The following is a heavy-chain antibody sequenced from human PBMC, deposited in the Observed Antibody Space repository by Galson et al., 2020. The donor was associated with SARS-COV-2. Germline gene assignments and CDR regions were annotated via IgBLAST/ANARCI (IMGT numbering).Heavy chain of an antibody. J-gene: IGHJ4*02. D-gene: IGHD5-12*01. V-gene: IGHV3-23*01. Sequence: GGSLRLSCSASGFTFGNYAMTWVRQAPGKGLEWISAVSSSSDSTYYADSVKGRFTISRDNSKNTLYLQMNSLRAEDTAVYYCAKELLSGYYLAYFDYWGQGTLITVSS. CDR3: AKELLSGYYLAYFDY. CDR2: VSSSSDST. CDR1: GFTFGNYA.